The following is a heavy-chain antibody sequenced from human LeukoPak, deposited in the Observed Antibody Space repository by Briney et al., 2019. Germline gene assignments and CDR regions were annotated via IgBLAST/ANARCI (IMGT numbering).Heavy chain of an antibody. V-gene: IGHV3-53*01. CDR3: AGGYSYGYSAPFDY. CDR1: GFTVSSNY. Sequence: GGSLRLSCAASGFTVSSNYMGWVRQAPGKGLEWVSVIYSGGSTYYADSVKGRFTISRDNSKNTLYLQMNSLRAEDTAVYYCAGGYSYGYSAPFDYWGQGTLVTVSS. CDR2: IYSGGST. D-gene: IGHD5-18*01. J-gene: IGHJ4*02.